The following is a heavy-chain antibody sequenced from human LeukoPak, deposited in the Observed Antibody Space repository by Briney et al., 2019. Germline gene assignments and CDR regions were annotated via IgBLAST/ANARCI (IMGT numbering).Heavy chain of an antibody. D-gene: IGHD6-13*01. CDR3: ARVSSSSLEYYFDY. V-gene: IGHV4-4*07. J-gene: IGHJ4*02. CDR2: IYTSGST. Sequence: PSETLSLTCTVSGGSISSYYWSWIRQPAGKGLEWIGRIYTSGSTNYNPSLKSRVTMSVDTSKNQFSLKLSSVTAADTAVYYCARVSSSSLEYYFDYWGQGTLVTVSS. CDR1: GGSISSYY.